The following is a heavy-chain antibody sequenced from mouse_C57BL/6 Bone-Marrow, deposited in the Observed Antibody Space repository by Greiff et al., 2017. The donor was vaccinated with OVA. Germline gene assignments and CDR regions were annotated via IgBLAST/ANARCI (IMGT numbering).Heavy chain of an antibody. CDR1: GYTFTSYG. CDR3: ARRAWFAY. V-gene: IGHV1-50*01. Sequence: QVQLQQSGAELARPGASVKLSCKASGYTFTSYGISWVKQRTGQGLEWIGEIDPSDSYTNYNQKFKGKATLTVDTSSSTAYMQLSSLTSEDSAVYYCARRAWFAYWGQGTLVTVSA. CDR2: IDPSDSYT. J-gene: IGHJ3*01.